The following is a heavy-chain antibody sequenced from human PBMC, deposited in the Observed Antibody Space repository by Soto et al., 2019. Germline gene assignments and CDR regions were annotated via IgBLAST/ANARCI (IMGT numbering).Heavy chain of an antibody. CDR3: ARDGLRGLEWLSHFDL. J-gene: IGHJ2*01. D-gene: IGHD3-3*01. CDR2: ISAYNGNT. V-gene: IGHV1-18*01. Sequence: QVQLVQSGAEVKKPGASVKVSCKASGYTFTSYGISWVRQAPGQGLEWMGWISAYNGNTNYAQQLQGRVTMTTDTYTSTAYMELRSLRSDDTAVYYCARDGLRGLEWLSHFDLWGRGTLVTVSS. CDR1: GYTFTSYG.